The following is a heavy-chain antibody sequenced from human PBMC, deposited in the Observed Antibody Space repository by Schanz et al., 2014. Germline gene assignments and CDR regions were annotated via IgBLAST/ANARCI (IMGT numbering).Heavy chain of an antibody. V-gene: IGHV4-39*01. CDR1: GGSINSNSYY. Sequence: QLQLQESGPGLVKPSETLSLICSVSGGSINSNSYYWGWIRQPPGKGLEWIGNVFYTGTTYTNPSHGSRLPLPADPSNNRFPLKLTPVTAADTAVYFCARHGPLAGIPLDYWGRGTLVTVSS. D-gene: IGHD6-19*01. CDR3: ARHGPLAGIPLDY. CDR2: VFYTGTT. J-gene: IGHJ4*02.